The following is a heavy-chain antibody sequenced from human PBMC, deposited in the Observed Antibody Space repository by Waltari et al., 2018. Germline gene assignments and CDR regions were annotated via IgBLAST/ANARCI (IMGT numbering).Heavy chain of an antibody. J-gene: IGHJ5*02. D-gene: IGHD6-19*01. V-gene: IGHV3-23*01. CDR3: AKDYGSGWYDN. CDR2: INPTFGT. CDR1: GFSFDNSA. Sequence: EVQLLESGGGLVQPGGSLRLSCAASGFSFDNSAMTWVRLAPGKGLEWVSGINPTFGTPYADSVRGRFTISRDNSKNTLYLQMNSLRAEDTAVYYCAKDYGSGWYDNWGQGTLVTVSS.